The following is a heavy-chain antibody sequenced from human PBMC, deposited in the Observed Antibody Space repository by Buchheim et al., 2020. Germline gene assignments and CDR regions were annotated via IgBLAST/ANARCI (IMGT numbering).Heavy chain of an antibody. D-gene: IGHD2-15*01. CDR1: GFTFSSYW. CDR3: PRDLHF. CDR2: ISGDVSYT. V-gene: IGHV3-74*01. J-gene: IGHJ4*02. Sequence: EVQLVESGGGLVQPGGSLRLSCAASGFTFSSYWMHWVRQAPGKGLVWVSRISGDVSYTNYADSVKGRFTISRDNAMNTLYLQMNSLRAEVMEGYDDPRDLHFWGQGTL.